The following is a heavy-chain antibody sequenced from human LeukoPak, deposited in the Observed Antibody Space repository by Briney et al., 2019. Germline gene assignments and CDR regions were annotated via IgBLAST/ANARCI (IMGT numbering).Heavy chain of an antibody. Sequence: SETLSLTCAVYGGSFSGYYWSWIRQPPGKGLEWIGEINHSGSTNYNPSLKSRVTISVDTSKSQFSLKLSSVTAADTAVYYCARGKRGYSYANDYWGQGTLVTVSS. CDR1: GGSFSGYY. J-gene: IGHJ4*02. CDR2: INHSGST. CDR3: ARGKRGYSYANDY. D-gene: IGHD5-18*01. V-gene: IGHV4-34*01.